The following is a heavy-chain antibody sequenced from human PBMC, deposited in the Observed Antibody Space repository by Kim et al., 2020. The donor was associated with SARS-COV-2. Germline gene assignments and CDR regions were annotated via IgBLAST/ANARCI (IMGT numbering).Heavy chain of an antibody. CDR2: ISGDGGST. CDR3: AKDLSIAAAGHAIKLQYYFDY. J-gene: IGHJ4*02. Sequence: GGSLRLSCAASGFTFDDYAMHWVRQAPGKGLEWVSLISGDGGSTYYADSVKGRFTISRDNSKNSLYLQMNSLRTEDTALYYCAKDLSIAAAGHAIKLQYYFDYWGQGTLVTVSS. CDR1: GFTFDDYA. V-gene: IGHV3-43*02. D-gene: IGHD6-13*01.